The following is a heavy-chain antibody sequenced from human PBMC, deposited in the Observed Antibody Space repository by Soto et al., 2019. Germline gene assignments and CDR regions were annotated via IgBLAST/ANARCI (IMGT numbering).Heavy chain of an antibody. CDR3: AVIEALWGSYPDYFDY. V-gene: IGHV3-48*01. CDR2: ISSSSSTI. D-gene: IGHD3-16*02. Sequence: GGSLRLSCAASGFTFSSYSMNWVRQAPGKGLEWVSYISSSSSTIYYADSVKGRFTISRDNAKNSLYLQMNSLRAEDTAVYYCAVIEALWGSYPDYFDYWGQGTLVTVSS. CDR1: GFTFSSYS. J-gene: IGHJ4*02.